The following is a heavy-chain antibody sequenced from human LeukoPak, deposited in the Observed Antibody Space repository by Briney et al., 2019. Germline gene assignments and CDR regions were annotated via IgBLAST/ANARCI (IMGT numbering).Heavy chain of an antibody. Sequence: PSETLSLTCTVSGGSISSSNHYWSWIRQPPGKGLEWIGIRSYSGSTYDNPSLKSRVTISVDTSKNQFSLKLSSVTAADTAIYYCARHAISGCYFDYWGQGTLVAVSS. D-gene: IGHD6-19*01. V-gene: IGHV4-39*01. J-gene: IGHJ4*02. CDR2: RSYSGST. CDR3: ARHAISGCYFDY. CDR1: GGSISSSNHY.